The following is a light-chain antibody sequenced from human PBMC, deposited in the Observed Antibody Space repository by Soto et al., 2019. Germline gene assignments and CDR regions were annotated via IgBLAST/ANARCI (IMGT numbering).Light chain of an antibody. V-gene: IGKV3-15*01. CDR3: QQYNSWPPA. Sequence: EIVMTQSPVTLSVSPGESATLSCRASQSVSSSLAWYQQKPGQAPRVLIYGAFTRATGIPARFSGSGSGTXXXLTISSLLSEDFAVYYCQQYNSWPPAFGQGTKVDIK. J-gene: IGKJ1*01. CDR1: QSVSSS. CDR2: GAF.